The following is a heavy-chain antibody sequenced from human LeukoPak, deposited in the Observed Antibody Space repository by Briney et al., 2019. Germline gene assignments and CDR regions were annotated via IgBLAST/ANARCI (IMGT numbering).Heavy chain of an antibody. Sequence: ASVKVSCKASGYTFTGYYMHWVRQAPGQGLEWMGWINPSSGGTNYAQKFQGRVTMTRDTSISTAYMELSRLRSDDTAVYYCANVYDILTGATDAFDIWGQGTMVTVSS. CDR3: ANVYDILTGATDAFDI. D-gene: IGHD3-9*01. V-gene: IGHV1-2*02. J-gene: IGHJ3*02. CDR2: INPSSGGT. CDR1: GYTFTGYY.